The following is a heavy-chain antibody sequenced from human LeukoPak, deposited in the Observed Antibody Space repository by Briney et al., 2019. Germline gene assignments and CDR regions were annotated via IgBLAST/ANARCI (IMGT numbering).Heavy chain of an antibody. CDR1: GGTFSSYA. CDR3: ARDSGYSYGGASADY. D-gene: IGHD5-18*01. J-gene: IGHJ4*02. Sequence: SVKVSCKASGGTFSSYAISWVRQAPGQGLEWMGGIIPIFGTANYAQKFQGRVTITADESTSTAYMELSSLRSEDTAVYYCARDSGYSYGGASADYWGQGTLVTVSS. V-gene: IGHV1-69*13. CDR2: IIPIFGTA.